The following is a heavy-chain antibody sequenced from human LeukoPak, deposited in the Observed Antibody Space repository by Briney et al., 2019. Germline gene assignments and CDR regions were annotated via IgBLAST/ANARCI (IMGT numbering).Heavy chain of an antibody. Sequence: ASVRVSCKPSGYTFTGYYIHWVRQAPGQRLEWLGWISPNTGATMFAHKFQDRVSMTRDTFIDTAYLELTSLTADDTALYYCARDRVGSGWPRPFYFEFWGQGTLVTVSS. CDR3: ARDRVGSGWPRPFYFEF. CDR1: GYTFTGYY. J-gene: IGHJ4*02. CDR2: ISPNTGAT. V-gene: IGHV1-2*02. D-gene: IGHD6-19*01.